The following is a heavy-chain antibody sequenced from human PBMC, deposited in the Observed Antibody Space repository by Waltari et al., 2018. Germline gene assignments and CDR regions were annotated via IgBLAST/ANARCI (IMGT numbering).Heavy chain of an antibody. CDR3: ARGRGSSSLQPGYYYYYGMDV. D-gene: IGHD6-13*01. J-gene: IGHJ6*02. CDR2: INHSGST. V-gene: IGHV4-34*01. CDR1: GGSFSGYD. Sequence: QVQLQQWGAGLLKPSETLSLTCAVYGGSFSGYDWSWIRQPPGKGLALIGEINHSGSTNDIPSLKSRGTISVDTSKNQFSLKLSSVTAADTAVYYCARGRGSSSLQPGYYYYYGMDVWGQGTTVTVSS.